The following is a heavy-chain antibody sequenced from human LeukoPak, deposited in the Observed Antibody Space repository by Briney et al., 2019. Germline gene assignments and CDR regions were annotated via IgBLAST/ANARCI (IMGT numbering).Heavy chain of an antibody. V-gene: IGHV4-59*11. D-gene: IGHD3-3*01. Sequence: SETLSLTCTVSGGSISSHYWSWIRQPPGKGLEWIGYISYSGSTSYNPSLKSRVTILVDTSKTQFSLKLSSVTAADTAVYYCARDIGYYDFWSGYYYWFDPWGQGTLVTVSS. CDR2: ISYSGST. CDR3: ARDIGYYDFWSGYYYWFDP. CDR1: GGSISSHY. J-gene: IGHJ5*02.